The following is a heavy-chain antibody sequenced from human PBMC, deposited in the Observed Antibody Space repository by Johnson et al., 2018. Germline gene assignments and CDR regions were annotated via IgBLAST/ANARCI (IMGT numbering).Heavy chain of an antibody. J-gene: IGHJ6*03. Sequence: VQLVQSGAEVKKPGESXKISCKGSGYSFTSYWIGWVRQMPGKGLECMGIIYPGDSDTRYSPSFQGQVTISADKSISTADLQWSSRKASDTAIYYCARRYYDFWSGYYMERGPEVGFGYMDVWGKGTTVTVSS. CDR1: GYSFTSYW. V-gene: IGHV5-51*01. D-gene: IGHD3-3*01. CDR3: ARRYYDFWSGYYMERGPEVGFGYMDV. CDR2: IYPGDSDT.